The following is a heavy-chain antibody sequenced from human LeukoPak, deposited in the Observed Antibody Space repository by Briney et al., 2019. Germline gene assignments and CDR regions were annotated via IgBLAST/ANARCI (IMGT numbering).Heavy chain of an antibody. CDR1: GDSVSNKNAA. J-gene: IGHJ5*02. Sequence: SQTLSLTCAVSGDSVSNKNAAWNWIRQSPSRGLEWLGRTYYRSEWHTDYAFSVKGRITINADTSKNQFSLQLGYVTPEDTAVYYCASGWALSWGQGTLVTVSS. CDR3: ASGWALS. CDR2: TYYRSEWHT. D-gene: IGHD1-26*01. V-gene: IGHV6-1*01.